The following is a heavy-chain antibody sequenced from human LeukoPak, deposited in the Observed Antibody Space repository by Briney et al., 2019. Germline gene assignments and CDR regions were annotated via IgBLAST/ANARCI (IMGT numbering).Heavy chain of an antibody. CDR1: GYTFTSYG. CDR2: ISGYNGNT. Sequence: ASVKVSCKASGYTFTSYGISWVRQAPGQGLEWMGWISGYNGNTKYAHKVQGRVTMTTDTSTGTAYMELRSLRSDDTAVYYCARAYTYGSDYYYGMDVWGQGTTVTVSS. V-gene: IGHV1-18*01. J-gene: IGHJ6*02. CDR3: ARAYTYGSDYYYGMDV. D-gene: IGHD5-18*01.